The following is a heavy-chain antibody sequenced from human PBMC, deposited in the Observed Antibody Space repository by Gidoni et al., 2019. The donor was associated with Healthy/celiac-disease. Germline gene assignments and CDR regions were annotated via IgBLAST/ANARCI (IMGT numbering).Heavy chain of an antibody. J-gene: IGHJ4*02. V-gene: IGHV3-7*01. D-gene: IGHD3-22*01. Sequence: EVQLVESGGGLVQPGGSLRLSCAASGFTFSSYWMSWVRQAPGKGLEWVANIKQDGSEKYYVDSVKGRFTISRDNAKNSLYLQMNSLRAEDTAVYYCARVGDDSSGYYYGYFDYWGQGTLVTVSS. CDR3: ARVGDDSSGYYYGYFDY. CDR1: GFTFSSYW. CDR2: IKQDGSEK.